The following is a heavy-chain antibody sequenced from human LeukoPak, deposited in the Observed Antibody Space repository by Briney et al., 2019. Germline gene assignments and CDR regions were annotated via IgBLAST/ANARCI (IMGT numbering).Heavy chain of an antibody. J-gene: IGHJ4*02. D-gene: IGHD1-26*01. Sequence: SETLSLTCTVSGGSISSYYWSWIRQPPGKGLEWIGYIYTSGSTNYNPSLKSRVTISVDTSKNQFSLKLSSVTAADTAAYYCARAHGGGSYYESDYWGQGTLVTVSS. CDR1: GGSISSYY. CDR2: IYTSGST. V-gene: IGHV4-4*09. CDR3: ARAHGGGSYYESDY.